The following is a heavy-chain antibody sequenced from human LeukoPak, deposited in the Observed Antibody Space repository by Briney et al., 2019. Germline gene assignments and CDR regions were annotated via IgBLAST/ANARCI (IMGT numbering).Heavy chain of an antibody. J-gene: IGHJ5*02. CDR3: ARQRRDSPFEWGGSSWYNSGFDP. CDR1: GYSFTSYW. D-gene: IGHD6-13*01. CDR2: IYPGDSDT. Sequence: GESLKISCKGSGYSFTSYWIGWVRQMPGKGLEWMGIIYPGDSDTRYSPSFQGQVTISADKSISTAYLQWSSLKASDTAMYYCARQRRDSPFEWGGSSWYNSGFDPWGQGTLVTVSS. V-gene: IGHV5-51*01.